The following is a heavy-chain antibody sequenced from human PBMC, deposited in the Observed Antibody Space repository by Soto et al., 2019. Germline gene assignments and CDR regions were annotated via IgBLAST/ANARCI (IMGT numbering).Heavy chain of an antibody. Sequence: PGESLKISCKGSGYSFTSYWIGWVRQMPGKGLEWMGIIYPGDSDTRYSPSFQGQVTISADKSISTAYLQWSSLRASDTAMYYCARQDVGYCSSTSCQLYYYYYGMDVWGQGTTVTVSS. J-gene: IGHJ6*02. CDR1: GYSFTSYW. V-gene: IGHV5-51*01. D-gene: IGHD2-2*01. CDR2: IYPGDSDT. CDR3: ARQDVGYCSSTSCQLYYYYYGMDV.